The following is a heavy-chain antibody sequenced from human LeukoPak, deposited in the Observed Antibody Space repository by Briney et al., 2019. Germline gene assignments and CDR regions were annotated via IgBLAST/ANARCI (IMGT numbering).Heavy chain of an antibody. V-gene: IGHV3-21*01. CDR2: ISGSSSYI. J-gene: IGHJ6*02. CDR1: GFTFSSYW. Sequence: PGGSLRLSCAASGFTFSSYWMNWVRQAPGKGLEWVSSISGSSSYIYYADSVKGRFTISRDNAKNSLYLQMNSLRAEDTAVYYCARDIRATNSGYDYVYYYGMDVWGQGTTVTVSS. D-gene: IGHD5-12*01. CDR3: ARDIRATNSGYDYVYYYGMDV.